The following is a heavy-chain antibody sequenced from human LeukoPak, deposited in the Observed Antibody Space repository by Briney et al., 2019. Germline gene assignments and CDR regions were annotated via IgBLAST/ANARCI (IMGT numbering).Heavy chain of an antibody. J-gene: IGHJ4*02. CDR3: ANNWNLDY. D-gene: IGHD1-1*01. Sequence: PGGSLRLSCAASGFTFSSYAMGWVRQAPGKGLEYVSAISNSGDSTYYADSVKGRFTISRDNCKSTLYLQMNSLRAEDTAVYYCANNWNLDYWGQGTLVTVS. CDR1: GFTFSSYA. V-gene: IGHV3-23*01. CDR2: ISNSGDST.